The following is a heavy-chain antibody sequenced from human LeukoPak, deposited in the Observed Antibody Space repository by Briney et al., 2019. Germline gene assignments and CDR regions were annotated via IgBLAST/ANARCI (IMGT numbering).Heavy chain of an antibody. CDR1: GGSISNYY. V-gene: IGHV4-59*10. CDR3: ARGGSSWQSFDF. Sequence: PETLSLTCTVYGGSISNYYWSWIRQPAGKGLEWIGHIYASGITNYNPSLKSRVTMSVDTSKNQFSLKLTSVTAADTGVNLCARGGSSWQSFDFGGEGTLVTVSS. J-gene: IGHJ4*02. CDR2: IYASGIT. D-gene: IGHD6-13*01.